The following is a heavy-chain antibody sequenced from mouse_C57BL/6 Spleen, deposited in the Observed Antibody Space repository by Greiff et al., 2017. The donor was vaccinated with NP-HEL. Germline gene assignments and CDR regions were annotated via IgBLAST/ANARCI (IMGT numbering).Heavy chain of an antibody. J-gene: IGHJ2*01. CDR2: IDPSDSYT. V-gene: IGHV1-69*01. Sequence: QVQLQQPGAELVMPGASVKLSCKASGYTFTSYWMHWVKQRPGQGLEWIGEIDPSDSYTNYNQKFKGKSTLTVDKSSSTAYMQLSSLTSEDSAVYYCARSLHYGSSGDYFDYWGQGTTLTVSS. CDR3: ARSLHYGSSGDYFDY. CDR1: GYTFTSYW. D-gene: IGHD1-1*01.